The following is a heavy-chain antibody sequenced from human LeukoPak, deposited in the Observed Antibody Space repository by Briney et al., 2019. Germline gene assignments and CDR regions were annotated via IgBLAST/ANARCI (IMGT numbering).Heavy chain of an antibody. CDR2: ISSSSSTI. CDR1: GFTFSGYD. J-gene: IGHJ3*02. Sequence: GGSLRLSCAASGFTFSGYDMNWVRQAPGKGLEWVSYISSSSSTIYYTDSVKGRFTISRDNAKNSLYLQMNSLRDEDTAVYYCARGGVNYDILTGYWGDAFDIWGQGTMVTVSS. V-gene: IGHV3-48*02. CDR3: ARGGVNYDILTGYWGDAFDI. D-gene: IGHD3-9*01.